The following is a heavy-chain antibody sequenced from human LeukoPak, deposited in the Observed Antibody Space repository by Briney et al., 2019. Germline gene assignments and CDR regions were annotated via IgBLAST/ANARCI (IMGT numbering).Heavy chain of an antibody. CDR1: GYTFTSYD. CDR3: AIIAAARYGLDY. D-gene: IGHD6-13*01. J-gene: IGHJ4*02. CDR2: MNPNSGNT. V-gene: IGHV1-8*01. Sequence: GASVKVSCKASGYTFTSYDINWVRQATGQGLEWMGWMNPNSGNTGYAQKFQGRVTMTRNDSISTAYMELSSLRSEDTAVYYCAIIAAARYGLDYWGQGTLVTVSS.